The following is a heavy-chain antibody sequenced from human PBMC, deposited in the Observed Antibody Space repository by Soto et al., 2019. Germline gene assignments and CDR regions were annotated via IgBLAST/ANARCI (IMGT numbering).Heavy chain of an antibody. CDR3: ARLRITMIVVASGMADY. CDR2: ISAYNGNT. Sequence: QVQLVQSGAEVKKPGASVKVSCKASGYTFTSYGISWVRQAPGQGLEWMGWISAYNGNTNYAQKLQGRVTMTTDTPTSTAYMELKSLRSDDTAVYYCARLRITMIVVASGMADYWGQGTLVTVSS. D-gene: IGHD3-22*01. V-gene: IGHV1-18*01. J-gene: IGHJ4*02. CDR1: GYTFTSYG.